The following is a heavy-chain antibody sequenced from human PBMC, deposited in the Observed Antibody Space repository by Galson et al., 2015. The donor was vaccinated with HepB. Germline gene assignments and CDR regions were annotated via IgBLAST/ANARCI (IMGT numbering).Heavy chain of an antibody. J-gene: IGHJ4*02. V-gene: IGHV6-1*01. D-gene: IGHD2-21*02. Sequence: CAISGDSVSSNSAAWNWIRQSPSRGLEWLGRTSYRSKWDNDYAVSVKSRITINPDTSKNQFSLQLNSVTPEDTAVYYCARDRSNCGGDCYPNGQFDYWGQGTLVTVSS. CDR3: ARDRSNCGGDCYPNGQFDY. CDR2: TSYRSKWDN. CDR1: GDSVSSNSAA.